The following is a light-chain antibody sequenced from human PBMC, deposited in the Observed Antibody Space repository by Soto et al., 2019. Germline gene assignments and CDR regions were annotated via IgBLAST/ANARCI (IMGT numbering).Light chain of an antibody. Sequence: EIVLTQSPGTLSLSPVERATLSCRASQSVSSSYLAWYQQKPGQAPRLLIYGASSRATGIPDRFSGSGSGTEFTLTISSLQPDDFATYYCQQYNSYSWTFGQGTKVDIK. CDR3: QQYNSYSWT. J-gene: IGKJ1*01. V-gene: IGKV3-20*01. CDR2: GAS. CDR1: QSVSSSY.